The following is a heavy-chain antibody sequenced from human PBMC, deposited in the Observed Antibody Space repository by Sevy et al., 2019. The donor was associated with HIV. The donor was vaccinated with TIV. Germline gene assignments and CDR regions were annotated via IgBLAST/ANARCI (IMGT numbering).Heavy chain of an antibody. Sequence: GGSLRLSCVTSGFTFSSYAMSWVRQTPGKGLEWVSGISPTGGTTHYAESVKGRFIISRDNSKKTLFLQMNSLRAEDTALYYCAKDLEQQLGPDYWGQGTQVTVSS. CDR2: ISPTGGTT. J-gene: IGHJ4*02. V-gene: IGHV3-23*01. CDR3: AKDLEQQLGPDY. CDR1: GFTFSSYA. D-gene: IGHD6-13*01.